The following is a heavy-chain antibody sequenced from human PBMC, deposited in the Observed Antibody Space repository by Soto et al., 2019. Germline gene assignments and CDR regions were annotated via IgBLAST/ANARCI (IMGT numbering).Heavy chain of an antibody. CDR1: GYTLTALS. V-gene: IGHV1-18*01. J-gene: IGHJ6*02. Sequence: ASVKVSCKVSGYTLTALSIHWVRQTPGQGLDWMAWISAYNGTTKYAQDLQGRVTMTTDTSTSTAYMELRSLRSDDTAVYYCARFSGGSYNTYYFYYGMDVWGQGTTVT. D-gene: IGHD2-15*01. CDR3: ARFSGGSYNTYYFYYGMDV. CDR2: ISAYNGTT.